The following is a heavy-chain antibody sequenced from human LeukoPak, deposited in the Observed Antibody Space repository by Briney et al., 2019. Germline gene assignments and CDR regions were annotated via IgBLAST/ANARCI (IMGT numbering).Heavy chain of an antibody. Sequence: SQTLSLTCAISGDSVSSISVAWNWIRQSPSRGLEWLGRTYYRSKWYYEYAVSVKGQINISPDTSKNQFSLQLTSVTPEDTAVYYCSLARSEYHYGMDVWGQGTTVTVSS. V-gene: IGHV6-1*01. J-gene: IGHJ6*02. CDR1: GDSVSSISVA. CDR2: TYYRSKWYY. CDR3: SLARSEYHYGMDV.